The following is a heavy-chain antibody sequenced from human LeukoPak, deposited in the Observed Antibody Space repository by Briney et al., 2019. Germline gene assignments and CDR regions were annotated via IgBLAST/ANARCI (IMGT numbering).Heavy chain of an antibody. D-gene: IGHD4-17*01. V-gene: IGHV3-21*01. CDR2: ISSSSSYI. CDR3: ARDQDYGDYVWDY. J-gene: IGHJ4*02. Sequence: GGSLRLSCAASGFTFSSYSMNWVRQAPGKGLEWVSSISSSSSYIYYADSVKGRFTISRDNAKNSLYLQMNSLRAEDTAVYYCARDQDYGDYVWDYWGQGTLVTVSS. CDR1: GFTFSSYS.